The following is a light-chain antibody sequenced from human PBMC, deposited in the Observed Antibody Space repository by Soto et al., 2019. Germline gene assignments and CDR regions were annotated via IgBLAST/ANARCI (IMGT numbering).Light chain of an antibody. J-gene: IGLJ3*02. CDR3: SSYTNSSTLDWV. V-gene: IGLV2-8*01. Sequence: QSVLTQPPSASGSPGQSVTISCTGTKNDIGVYDFVSWYQHHPGKAPRLIIYEVVQRPSGVPDRFSGSKSGNTASLTVSGLQAADEAEYYCSSYTNSSTLDWVFGGGTKLTVL. CDR1: KNDIGVYDF. CDR2: EVV.